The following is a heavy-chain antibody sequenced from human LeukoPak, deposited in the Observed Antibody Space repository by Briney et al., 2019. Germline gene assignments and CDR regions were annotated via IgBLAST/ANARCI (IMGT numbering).Heavy chain of an antibody. V-gene: IGHV4-61*02. CDR2: IYTSGST. CDR3: ARETYGGNSQAFDY. D-gene: IGHD4-23*01. Sequence: PSQTLSLTCTVSGGSISSGSYYWSWIRQPAGKGLEWIGRIYTSGSTDYNPSLKSRVTISVDTSKNQFSLKLSSVTAADTAVYYCARETYGGNSQAFDYWGQGTLVTVSS. CDR1: GGSISSGSYY. J-gene: IGHJ4*02.